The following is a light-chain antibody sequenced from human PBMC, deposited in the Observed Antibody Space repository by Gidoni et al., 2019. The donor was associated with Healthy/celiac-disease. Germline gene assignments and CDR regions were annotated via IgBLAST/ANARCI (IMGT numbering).Light chain of an antibody. CDR2: GAS. J-gene: IGKJ3*01. CDR3: QKYNNWPPIVT. Sequence: EIVMTHSPATLSVSPGERATLSCRASQSVSSNLAWYQQKPGQAPRLLIYGASTRATGIPARFSGSGSGTEFTLTISSLQSEDFAVYYCQKYNNWPPIVTFGPXTKVDIK. V-gene: IGKV3-15*01. CDR1: QSVSSN.